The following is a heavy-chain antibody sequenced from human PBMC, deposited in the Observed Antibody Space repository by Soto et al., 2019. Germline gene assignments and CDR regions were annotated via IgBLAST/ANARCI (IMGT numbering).Heavy chain of an antibody. J-gene: IGHJ4*02. D-gene: IGHD6-6*01. CDR1: GGSFSGYY. V-gene: IGHV4-34*01. Sequence: SETLSLTCAVYGGSFSGYYWSWIRQPPGKGLEWIGEINHSGSTYYNPSLKSRVTISVDTSKNQFSLKLSSVTAADTAVYYCARHGGAARVGGIFDYWGQGTLVTVSS. CDR3: ARHGGAARVGGIFDY. CDR2: INHSGST.